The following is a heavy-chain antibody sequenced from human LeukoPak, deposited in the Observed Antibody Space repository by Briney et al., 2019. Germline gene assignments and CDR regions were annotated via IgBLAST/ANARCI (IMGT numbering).Heavy chain of an antibody. V-gene: IGHV4-34*01. Sequence: PSETLSLTCAAYGGSFSGYYWSWIRQPPGKGLEWIGEINHSGSTNYNPSLKSRVTISVDTSKNQFSLKLSSVTAADTAVYYCARGNYYGSGSYFGRTTWNWFDPWGQGTLVTVSS. CDR1: GGSFSGYY. CDR2: INHSGST. D-gene: IGHD3-10*01. CDR3: ARGNYYGSGSYFGRTTWNWFDP. J-gene: IGHJ5*02.